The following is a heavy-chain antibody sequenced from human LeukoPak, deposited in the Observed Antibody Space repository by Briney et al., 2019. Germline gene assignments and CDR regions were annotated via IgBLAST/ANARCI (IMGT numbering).Heavy chain of an antibody. CDR2: IKSRTDGGTT. J-gene: IGHJ4*02. V-gene: IGHV3-15*01. D-gene: IGHD6-19*01. CDR3: TTDWGIAVGSTYFDY. CDR1: GFTFNNAW. Sequence: GGSLRLSCAASGFTFNNAWMSWVRQASGTGLEWVGRIKSRTDGGTTDYAAPVKGRFTISRDDSKNTLYLQMNSLKTEDTAVYYCTTDWGIAVGSTYFDYWGQGTLVTVSS.